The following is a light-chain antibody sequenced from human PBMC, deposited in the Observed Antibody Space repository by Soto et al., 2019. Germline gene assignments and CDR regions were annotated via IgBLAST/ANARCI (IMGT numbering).Light chain of an antibody. CDR3: QQYNNYPYT. Sequence: DIQMTQSPSTLSAFVGDRVTITCRASQTITNWLAWYQQKPGKAPKLLIYKASSLESGVPSRFSGSGSGTEFTLTISSLQPDDFATYYCQQYNNYPYTFGQGTKLEIK. V-gene: IGKV1-5*03. J-gene: IGKJ2*01. CDR2: KAS. CDR1: QTITNW.